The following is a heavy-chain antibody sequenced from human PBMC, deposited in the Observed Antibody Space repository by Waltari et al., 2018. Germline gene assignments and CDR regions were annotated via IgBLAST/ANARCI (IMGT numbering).Heavy chain of an antibody. J-gene: IGHJ4*02. CDR2: IDPNTGGT. CDR3: ARDLYDSRVPGDYFDY. V-gene: IGHV1-2*02. D-gene: IGHD3-16*01. CDR1: GYTFSGYY. Sequence: QVHLVQSGAEVRKPGASVKVSCKGSGYTFSGYYIQWLRQDPGQGLEWMGWIDPNTGGTKLAQKFQGRVTMTRDTSINTVYMELSSRGSDDTAIYYCARDLYDSRVPGDYFDYWGQGTLVTVSS.